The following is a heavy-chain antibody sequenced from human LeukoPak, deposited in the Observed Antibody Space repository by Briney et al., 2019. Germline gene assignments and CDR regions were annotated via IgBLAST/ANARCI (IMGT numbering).Heavy chain of an antibody. D-gene: IGHD5-18*01. J-gene: IGHJ4*02. Sequence: GGSLRLSCTASGFTFSINDMHWVRQATGKGLEWVSGVGTVGDKYYADSVKGRFIISREDAKNSVYLQMNSLRAGDTAVYYCARGGKTAMADCWGQGTLVTVSS. CDR3: ARGGKTAMADC. CDR2: VGTVGDK. CDR1: GFTFSIND. V-gene: IGHV3-13*01.